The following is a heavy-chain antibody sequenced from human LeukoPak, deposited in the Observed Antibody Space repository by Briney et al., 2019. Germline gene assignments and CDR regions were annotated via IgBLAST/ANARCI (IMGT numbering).Heavy chain of an antibody. J-gene: IGHJ4*02. CDR3: ARLGGYCSSTSCYSRYFGY. CDR2: IYPGDSDT. V-gene: IGHV5-51*01. Sequence: GESLKISCQGSGYSFTSYWIGWVRQMPGKGLEWMGIIYPGDSDTRYSPSFQGQVTISADKSISTAYLQWSSLKASDTAMYYCARLGGYCSSTSCYSRYFGYWGQGTLVTVSS. D-gene: IGHD2-2*02. CDR1: GYSFTSYW.